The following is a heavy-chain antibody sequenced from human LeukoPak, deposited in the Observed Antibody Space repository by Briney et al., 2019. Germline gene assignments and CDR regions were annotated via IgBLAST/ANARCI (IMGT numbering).Heavy chain of an antibody. CDR3: ARQGDGDYVDY. CDR2: VHYTGSS. V-gene: IGHV4-59*08. J-gene: IGHJ4*02. CDR1: GDSVCNFF. Sequence: PSETLSLTCTVSGDSVCNFFWSWIRQPPGRGLECIGHVHYTGSSNYNPSHKSRVTISVDRPKNQFSVKVSSGTAADTAVYYCARQGDGDYVDYWGQGILVTVSS.